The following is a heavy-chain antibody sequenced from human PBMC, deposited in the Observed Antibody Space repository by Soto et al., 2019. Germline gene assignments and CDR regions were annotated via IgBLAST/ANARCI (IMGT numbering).Heavy chain of an antibody. CDR2: IYYSGST. CDR1: GGSISSSSYY. J-gene: IGHJ4*02. V-gene: IGHV4-39*01. Sequence: QLQLQESGPGLVKPSETLSLTCTVSGGSISSSSYYWGWIRQPPGKGLEWIGSIYYSGSTYYNPSLKSRVTISVDTSKNQFSLKLSSVTAADTAVYYCARRLYYYDRTGDYWGQGTLVTVSS. D-gene: IGHD3-22*01. CDR3: ARRLYYYDRTGDY.